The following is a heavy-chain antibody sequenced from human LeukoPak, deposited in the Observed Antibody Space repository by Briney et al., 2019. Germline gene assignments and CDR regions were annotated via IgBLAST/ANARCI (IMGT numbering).Heavy chain of an antibody. Sequence: ASVKVSCKASGYTFTSYGISWVRQAPGQGLEWMGWISAYNGNTNYAQKLQGRVAMTTDTSTSTAYMELRSLRSDDTAVYYCARESPYDSSGYYVFDYWGQGNLVTVSS. V-gene: IGHV1-18*01. D-gene: IGHD3-22*01. CDR2: ISAYNGNT. J-gene: IGHJ4*02. CDR3: ARESPYDSSGYYVFDY. CDR1: GYTFTSYG.